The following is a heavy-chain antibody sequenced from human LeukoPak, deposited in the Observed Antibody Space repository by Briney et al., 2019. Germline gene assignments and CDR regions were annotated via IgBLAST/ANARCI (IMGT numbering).Heavy chain of an antibody. D-gene: IGHD3-10*01. J-gene: IGHJ4*02. CDR1: GFIFSHFG. Sequence: QPGGPLRLSCATSGFIFSHFGMHWVRQAPGKGLGWVAAIQSDGSQEYFADSVKGRSTISRDKSKSTMYLQIDTLRAEDTAVYYCARDSCLIKTCLDYWGQGTLVTVSS. V-gene: IGHV3-33*01. CDR2: IQSDGSQE. CDR3: ARDSCLIKTCLDY.